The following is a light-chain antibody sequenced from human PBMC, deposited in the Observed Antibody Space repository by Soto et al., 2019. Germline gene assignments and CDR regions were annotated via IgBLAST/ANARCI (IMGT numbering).Light chain of an antibody. V-gene: IGKV1-5*01. CDR1: QSIGDS. Sequence: DIQMTQSPSTLSASVGYRVTITCRSSQSIGDSLAWYQQKPGKAPKVLIWDASSLQRGVPSRFSGSGSGTEFTLTISSLQPDDFATYFCQQYNDYSTWTFGQGTKVDIK. CDR3: QQYNDYSTWT. J-gene: IGKJ1*01. CDR2: DAS.